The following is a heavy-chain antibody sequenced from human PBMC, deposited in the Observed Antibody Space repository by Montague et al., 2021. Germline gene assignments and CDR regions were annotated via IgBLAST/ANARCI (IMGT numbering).Heavy chain of an antibody. J-gene: IGHJ4*02. CDR2: VRHIGST. CDR3: ASYRGPFDS. V-gene: IGHV4-34*01. Sequence: SXTLSLTCGVYGGSFSEYYWTWIRQSPEKGLEWIGEVRHIGSTNYNPSLKSRVTMSVDKSKNQFSLKLRSVTAADTAVYYCASYRGPFDSWGQGTVVTVSS. CDR1: GGSFSEYY. D-gene: IGHD3-10*01.